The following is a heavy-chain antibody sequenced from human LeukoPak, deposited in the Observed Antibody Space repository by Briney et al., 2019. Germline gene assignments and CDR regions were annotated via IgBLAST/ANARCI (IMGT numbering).Heavy chain of an antibody. V-gene: IGHV1-2*06. CDR3: ARDYCSSTSCLFDY. Sequence: ASVKVSCKASGFTFIDYYMHWVRQAPGQGLEWMGRINPNSGDTNYAQKFQGRVTMTRDTSISTAYVELSRLRSDDTAVYYCARDYCSSTSCLFDYWGQGTLVTVSS. CDR2: INPNSGDT. D-gene: IGHD2-2*01. J-gene: IGHJ4*02. CDR1: GFTFIDYY.